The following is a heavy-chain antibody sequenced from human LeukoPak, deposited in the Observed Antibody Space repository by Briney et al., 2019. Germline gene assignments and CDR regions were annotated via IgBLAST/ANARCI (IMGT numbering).Heavy chain of an antibody. CDR2: ISAYNGNT. J-gene: IGHJ4*02. CDR3: ARENYDSSGYHRFDY. V-gene: IGHV1-18*01. Sequence: ASVKVSCKASGYTFTSYGISWVRQAPGQGLEWMGWISAYNGNTNYAQKLQGRVTITTDTSTSTAYMELRSLRSDDTAVYYCARENYDSSGYHRFDYWGQGTLVTVSS. CDR1: GYTFTSYG. D-gene: IGHD3-22*01.